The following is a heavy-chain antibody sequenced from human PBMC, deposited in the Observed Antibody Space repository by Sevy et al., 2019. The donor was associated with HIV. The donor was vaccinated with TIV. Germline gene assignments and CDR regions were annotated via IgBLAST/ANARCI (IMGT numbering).Heavy chain of an antibody. D-gene: IGHD6-19*01. CDR1: GFSFSNYK. Sequence: GGYLRLSCAASGFSFSNYKMNWVRQAPGKGLEWVSSISARSGDIYYADSVKGRFTTSRDNAKNSLYLEMNSLRAEDTAVYYCASAYSSGCIDYWGQGTLVTVSS. J-gene: IGHJ4*02. V-gene: IGHV3-21*01. CDR2: ISARSGDI. CDR3: ASAYSSGCIDY.